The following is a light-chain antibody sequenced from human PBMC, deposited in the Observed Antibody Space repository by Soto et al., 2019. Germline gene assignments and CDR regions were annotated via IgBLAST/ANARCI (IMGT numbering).Light chain of an antibody. J-gene: IGKJ4*01. CDR1: QSVTSTY. Sequence: EIVLTQSPGTLSLSPGERATLSCRASQSVTSTYLAWYQQKPGQAPRLLIYGASKRQSGVPARFSGGGSGTDFTLTISSLEPEDFAVYYCHQFSGSVTFGGGTRVDI. CDR2: GAS. V-gene: IGKV3-20*01. CDR3: HQFSGSVT.